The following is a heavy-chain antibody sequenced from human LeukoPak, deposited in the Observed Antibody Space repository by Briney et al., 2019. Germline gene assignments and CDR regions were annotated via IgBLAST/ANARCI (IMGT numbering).Heavy chain of an antibody. CDR1: GFTFSSYW. Sequence: GGSLRLSCAASGFTFSSYWMHWVRQAPGKGLVWVSRINSDGSSTSYADSVNGRFTISRDNAKNTLYLQMNSLRAEDTAVYYCAREGDSSGYYTNWFDPWGQGTLVTVSS. V-gene: IGHV3-74*01. CDR3: AREGDSSGYYTNWFDP. CDR2: INSDGSST. D-gene: IGHD3-22*01. J-gene: IGHJ5*02.